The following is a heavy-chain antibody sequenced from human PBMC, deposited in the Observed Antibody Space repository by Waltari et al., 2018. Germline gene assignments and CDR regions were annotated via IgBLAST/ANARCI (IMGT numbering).Heavy chain of an antibody. CDR2: ISAYNGNT. J-gene: IGHJ4*02. Sequence: QVQLVQSGGEVKKPGASVKVSCKASGYTFTNYGFIWVLQAPGQGLEWMGWISAYNGNTDYAQKLQGRVTMTTETSTGTAYLELRSLTSDDTAVYYCARDGIAVAGHESVGGYWGQGTLVTVSS. V-gene: IGHV1-18*01. CDR1: GYTFTNYG. D-gene: IGHD6-19*01. CDR3: ARDGIAVAGHESVGGY.